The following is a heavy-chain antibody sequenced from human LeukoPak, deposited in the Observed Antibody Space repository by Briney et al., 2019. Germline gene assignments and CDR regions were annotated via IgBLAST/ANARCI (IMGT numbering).Heavy chain of an antibody. D-gene: IGHD1-26*01. J-gene: IGHJ4*02. Sequence: PSETLSLTCRVSDYYINNGYYWGWIRQPPGKGPEWIGYIYYSGSTNYNPSLKSRVTISVDTSKNQFSLKLSSVTAADTAVYYCARTYSGSYPMDYWGQGTLVTVSS. CDR3: ARTYSGSYPMDY. V-gene: IGHV4-61*01. CDR2: IYYSGST. CDR1: DYYINNGYY.